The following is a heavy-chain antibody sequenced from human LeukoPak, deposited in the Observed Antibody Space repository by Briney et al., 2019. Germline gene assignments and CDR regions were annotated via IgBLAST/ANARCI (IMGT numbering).Heavy chain of an antibody. CDR2: ISGSGGST. V-gene: IGHV3-23*01. Sequence: GGSLRLSCAASGFTFSSYAMSWVRQAPGKGLEWVSAISGSGGSTYYADSVKGRFTISRDNAKNSLYLQMNSLRAEDTAVYYCARAPGNYYDSSGYYAANHFDYWGQGTLVTVSS. CDR3: ARAPGNYYDSSGYYAANHFDY. J-gene: IGHJ4*02. D-gene: IGHD3-22*01. CDR1: GFTFSSYA.